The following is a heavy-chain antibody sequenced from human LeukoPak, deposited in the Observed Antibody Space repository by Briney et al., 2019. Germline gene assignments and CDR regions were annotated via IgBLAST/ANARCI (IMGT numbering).Heavy chain of an antibody. J-gene: IGHJ6*03. CDR3: ARQRTFYYYMDV. V-gene: IGHV1-2*02. CDR1: XXXFTXYY. D-gene: IGHD6-25*01. CDR2: INPNSGGT. Sequence: VSXXXSXXXFTXYYXXWVRQAPGQGLEWMGWINPNSGGTNYAQKFQGRVTMTRDTSISTAYMELSRLRSDDTAVYYCARQRTFYYYMDVWGKGTTVTVSS.